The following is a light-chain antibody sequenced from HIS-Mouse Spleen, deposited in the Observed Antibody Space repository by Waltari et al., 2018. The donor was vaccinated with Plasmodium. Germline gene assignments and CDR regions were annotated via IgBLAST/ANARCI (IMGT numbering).Light chain of an antibody. CDR1: QSIGSS. V-gene: IGKV6-21*01. J-gene: IGKJ1*01. Sequence: EIVLTQSPAFQSVTPKDKVTITCRASQSIGSSLDWYQQKPDQSPKLLIYYASHFVSGVPSRFSGSGSGTDFTLTINSLQPDDAATYYCQQYNSLPTFGQGTKVEIK. CDR3: QQYNSLPT. CDR2: YAS.